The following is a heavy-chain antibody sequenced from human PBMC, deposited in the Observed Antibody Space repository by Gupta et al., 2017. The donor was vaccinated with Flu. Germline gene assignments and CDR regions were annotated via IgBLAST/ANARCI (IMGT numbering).Heavy chain of an antibody. CDR2: INPYSGGT. J-gene: IGHJ6*03. V-gene: IGHV1-2*06. Sequence: QVQLVQSGAEVKKPGASVKVSCQASGYIFTGYSMHWMRQAPGQGLEWIGRINPYSGGTKYARKLLGRVTTTSETSISTAYMELSSLRSDDTAVYYCARGRVGATFSGFYMDVWGKGTTVVVSS. CDR3: ARGRVGATFSGFYMDV. D-gene: IGHD1-26*01. CDR1: GYIFTGYS.